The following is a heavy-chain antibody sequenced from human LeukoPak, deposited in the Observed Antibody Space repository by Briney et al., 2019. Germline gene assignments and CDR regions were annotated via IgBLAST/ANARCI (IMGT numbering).Heavy chain of an antibody. J-gene: IGHJ6*03. CDR3: ARGTEQQLVHYYYYMDV. Sequence: PSEALSLTCAVYGGSFSGYYWSWIRQPPGKGLEWIGQINHSGSTNYNPSLKSRVTISVDTSKNQFSLKLSSVTAADTAVYYCARGTEQQLVHYYYYMDVWGKGTTVTVSS. V-gene: IGHV4-34*01. CDR1: GGSFSGYY. D-gene: IGHD6-13*01. CDR2: INHSGST.